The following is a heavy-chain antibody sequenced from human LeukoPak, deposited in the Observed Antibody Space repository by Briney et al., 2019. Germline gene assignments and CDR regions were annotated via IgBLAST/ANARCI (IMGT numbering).Heavy chain of an antibody. V-gene: IGHV4-59*08. CDR2: IYYSGRT. CDR3: ARGLSTLFGVDSKSYFDY. CDR1: GDSIGDYY. Sequence: SETLSLTCTVSGDSIGDYYWTWIRQPPGKGLEWIGYIYYSGRTNYNPSLKSRVTLSVDTSKNQFSLKLSSVTAADTAIYYCARGLSTLFGVDSKSYFDYWGQGSLVTVSS. J-gene: IGHJ4*02. D-gene: IGHD3-3*01.